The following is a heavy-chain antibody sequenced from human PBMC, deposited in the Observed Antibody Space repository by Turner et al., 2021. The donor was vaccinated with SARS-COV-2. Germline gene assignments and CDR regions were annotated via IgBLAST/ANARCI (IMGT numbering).Heavy chain of an antibody. V-gene: IGHV3-7*01. Sequence: EVQLVESGGGLVQPGGSTSHPGPASGFAFSSFWMNWVRQAPGKGLEWVANIKQDGSEKYYVDSVKGRFTISRDNAKNSMYLQMNSLRAEDTAVYYCARDTPTYYYDSSGYYTEWYFDYWGQGTLVTVSS. J-gene: IGHJ4*02. CDR1: GFAFSSFW. CDR3: ARDTPTYYYDSSGYYTEWYFDY. D-gene: IGHD3-22*01. CDR2: IKQDGSEK.